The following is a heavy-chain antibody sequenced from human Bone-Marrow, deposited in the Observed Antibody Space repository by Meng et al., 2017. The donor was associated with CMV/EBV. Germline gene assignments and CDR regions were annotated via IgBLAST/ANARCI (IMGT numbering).Heavy chain of an antibody. V-gene: IGHV3-7*01. CDR2: IKQDGSEK. D-gene: IGHD3-3*01. CDR3: ARELYYDFWSGYYIPYYYYGMDV. Sequence: GESLKISCAASGFTFSSYWMSWVRQAPGKGLEWVANIKQDGSEKYYVDSVKGRFTISRDNAKNSLYLQMNSLRAEDTAVYYCARELYYDFWSGYYIPYYYYGMDVWGQGPTVTFSS. J-gene: IGHJ6*02. CDR1: GFTFSSYW.